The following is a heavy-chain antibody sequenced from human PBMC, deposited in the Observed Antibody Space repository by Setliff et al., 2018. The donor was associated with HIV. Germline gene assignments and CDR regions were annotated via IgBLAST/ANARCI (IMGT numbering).Heavy chain of an antibody. Sequence: AASVKVSCKASGYTFTSYGISWVRQAPGQGLEWMGWISAYNGNTNYAQKLQGRVTMTTDTSTSAAYMELRSLRSDDTAVYYCARCMGRPDVSDYGDYVDYWGQGTLVT. D-gene: IGHD4-17*01. CDR1: GYTFTSYG. V-gene: IGHV1-18*01. CDR2: ISAYNGNT. CDR3: ARCMGRPDVSDYGDYVDY. J-gene: IGHJ4*02.